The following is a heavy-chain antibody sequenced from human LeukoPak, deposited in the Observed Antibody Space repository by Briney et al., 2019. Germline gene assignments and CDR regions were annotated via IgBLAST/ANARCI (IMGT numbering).Heavy chain of an antibody. J-gene: IGHJ4*02. CDR3: ARTGDRYCSSTSCHHFDY. CDR1: GGSFSGYY. Sequence: SETLSLTCAVYGGSFSGYYWSWIRQPPGKGLEWIGEINHGGSTNYNPSLKSRVTISVDTSKNQFSLKLSSVTAADTAVYYCARTGDRYCSSTSCHHFDYWGQGTLVTVSS. CDR2: INHGGST. D-gene: IGHD2-2*01. V-gene: IGHV4-34*01.